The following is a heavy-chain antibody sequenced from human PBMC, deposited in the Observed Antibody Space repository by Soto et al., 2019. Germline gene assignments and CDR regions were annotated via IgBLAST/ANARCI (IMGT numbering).Heavy chain of an antibody. CDR1: GGSISSYY. V-gene: IGHV4-59*01. D-gene: IGHD2-2*01. Sequence: SETLSLTCTVSGGSISSYYWSWIRQPPGKGLEWIGYIYYSGSTNYNPSLKSRVTISVDTSKNQFSLKLSSVTAADTAVYYCAREDCSSTSCYANNWFDPWGQGTLVTVS. CDR3: AREDCSSTSCYANNWFDP. J-gene: IGHJ5*02. CDR2: IYYSGST.